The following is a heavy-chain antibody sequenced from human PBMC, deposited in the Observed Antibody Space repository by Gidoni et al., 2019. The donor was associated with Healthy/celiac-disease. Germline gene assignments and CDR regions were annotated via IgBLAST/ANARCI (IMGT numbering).Heavy chain of an antibody. CDR1: GFTFGDYA. CDR2: IRSKAYGGTT. V-gene: IGHV3-49*03. Sequence: EVQLVESGGGLVQPGRSLRLYCTASGFTFGDYAMTCFRHAPGKGLEWVGFIRSKAYGGTTEYAASVKGRFTISRDDSKSIAYLQMNSLKSEDTAVYYCTRSENYYGSGSYLKEGYYYYYGMDVWGQGTTVTVSS. CDR3: TRSENYYGSGSYLKEGYYYYYGMDV. J-gene: IGHJ6*02. D-gene: IGHD3-10*01.